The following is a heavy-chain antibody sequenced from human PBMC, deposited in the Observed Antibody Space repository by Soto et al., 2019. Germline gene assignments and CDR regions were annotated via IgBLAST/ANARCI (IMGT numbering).Heavy chain of an antibody. V-gene: IGHV3-7*02. CDR3: ATHDGPAAAGLVLDI. CDR2: IKQDENGK. Sequence: EVQLVESGGGLVQPGGSLRLSCEASGFTFSSRWMTWVRQGPGKGLEWVANIKQDENGKDYVDSVKGRFTISRDNAKNSLYLQMNSLRAEDTAVYYCATHDGPAAAGLVLDIWGHGTLVTVSS. CDR1: GFTFSSRW. D-gene: IGHD6-13*01. J-gene: IGHJ4*01.